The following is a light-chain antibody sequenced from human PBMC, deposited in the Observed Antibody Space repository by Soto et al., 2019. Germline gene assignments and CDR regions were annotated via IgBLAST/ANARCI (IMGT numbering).Light chain of an antibody. J-gene: IGLJ3*02. Sequence: QSALTQPASVSGSPGQSITISCTGTSSDVGGYNYVSWYQQHPGKAPKLMIYDVSTRPSGVSNRFSGSKSGNTASLTISGLQAEDEADYHCCSYAGSHTPWVFGGGTKLTVL. CDR1: SSDVGGYNY. V-gene: IGLV2-14*01. CDR3: CSYAGSHTPWV. CDR2: DVS.